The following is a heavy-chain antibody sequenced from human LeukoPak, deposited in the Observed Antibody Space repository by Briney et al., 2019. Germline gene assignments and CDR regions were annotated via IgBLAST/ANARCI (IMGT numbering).Heavy chain of an antibody. CDR1: GFSFSSFV. CDR2: ITGGGGST. J-gene: IGHJ4*02. D-gene: IGHD2-21*02. V-gene: IGHV3-23*01. CDR3: ARGHEAYCSGDCYSRY. Sequence: GGSLRLSCAASGFSFSSFVMRWVRQAPGKGLEWVSGITGGGGSTYYGDSVKGRFTISRDNSKNTLYLQMNSLRAEDTAVYYCARGHEAYCSGDCYSRYWGQGTLVTVSS.